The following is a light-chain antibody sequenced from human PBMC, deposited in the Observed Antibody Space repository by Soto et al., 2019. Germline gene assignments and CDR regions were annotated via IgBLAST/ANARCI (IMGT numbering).Light chain of an antibody. CDR1: QSVSSN. J-gene: IGKJ2*01. CDR3: QQANYWEYT. Sequence: EIVLTQSPAPLSVSPGERATLACRASQSVSSNLAWYQQKPGQAPRLLIYGASTRSTGIPAGFSGSWSGTEFTLTSSSLQSEDFAVYYCQQANYWEYTFGQGTNLESK. CDR2: GAS. V-gene: IGKV3-15*01.